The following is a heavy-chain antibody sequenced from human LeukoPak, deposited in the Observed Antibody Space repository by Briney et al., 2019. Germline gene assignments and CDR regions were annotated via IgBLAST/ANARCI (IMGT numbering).Heavy chain of an antibody. CDR2: ISSTGSTI. Sequence: GGSLRLSCAASGFTISSYEMIWGSQAPAKMLGWVSSISSTGSTIYYADSVQGRFTISRDNAKNSLYLQMNSLRAEDTAVYYCAKRRSYSYLDYWGQGTLVTVSS. D-gene: IGHD4-11*01. CDR1: GFTISSYE. CDR3: AKRRSYSYLDY. J-gene: IGHJ4*02. V-gene: IGHV3-48*03.